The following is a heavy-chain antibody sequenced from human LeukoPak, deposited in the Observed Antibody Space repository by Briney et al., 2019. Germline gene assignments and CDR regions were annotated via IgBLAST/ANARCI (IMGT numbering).Heavy chain of an antibody. D-gene: IGHD5-18*01. J-gene: IGHJ4*02. CDR3: AGRPTGYSSGYIH. CDR1: GITFSNYA. CDR2: ISGSAHKI. Sequence: GGSLRLSCVASGITFSNYAVSWVRQAPEKGLDWVSVISGSAHKIRYADSVKGRFTISSDNSENIVYLQMNNLRVEDTAVYYCAGRPTGYSSGYIHWGQGTLVTVSS. V-gene: IGHV3-23*01.